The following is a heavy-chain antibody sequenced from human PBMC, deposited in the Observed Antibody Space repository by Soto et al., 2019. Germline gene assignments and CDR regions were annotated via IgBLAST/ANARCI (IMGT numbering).Heavy chain of an antibody. D-gene: IGHD3-16*01. V-gene: IGHV4-59*01. CDR2: IYYSGST. CDR3: AREGAARGYYYYGMDF. Sequence: PSETLSLTCTVSGGSISSYYWSWIRQPPGKGLEWIGYIYYSGSTNYNPSLKSRVTISVDTSKNQFSLKLSSVTAADTAVYYCAREGAARGYYYYGMDFWGQGTTVTVSS. CDR1: GGSISSYY. J-gene: IGHJ6*02.